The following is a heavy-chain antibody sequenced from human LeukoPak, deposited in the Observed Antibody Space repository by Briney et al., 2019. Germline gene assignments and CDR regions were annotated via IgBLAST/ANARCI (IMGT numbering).Heavy chain of an antibody. D-gene: IGHD3-3*01. CDR2: IYYSGST. CDR1: GGSISSSSYY. CDR3: ARVGDFWSGSPPGWT. V-gene: IGHV4-39*07. J-gene: IGHJ5*02. Sequence: SETLSLTCTVSGGSISSSSYYWGWIRQPPGKGLEWIGSIYYSGSTYYNPSLKSRVTISVDASKNQFSLKLSSVTAADTAVYYCARVGDFWSGSPPGWTWGQGTLVTVSS.